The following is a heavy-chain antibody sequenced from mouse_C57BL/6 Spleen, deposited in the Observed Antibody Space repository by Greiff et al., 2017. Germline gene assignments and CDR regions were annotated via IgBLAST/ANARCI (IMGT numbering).Heavy chain of an antibody. V-gene: IGHV1-81*01. CDR2: IYPRSGNT. Sequence: VQVVESGAELARPGASVKLSCKASGYTFTSYGISWVKQRTGQGLEWIGEIYPRSGNTYYNEKFKGKATLTADKSSSTAYMELRSLTSEDSAVYFCARRGTYYYGSPPYWYFDVWGTGTTVTVSS. J-gene: IGHJ1*03. D-gene: IGHD1-1*01. CDR1: GYTFTSYG. CDR3: ARRGTYYYGSPPYWYFDV.